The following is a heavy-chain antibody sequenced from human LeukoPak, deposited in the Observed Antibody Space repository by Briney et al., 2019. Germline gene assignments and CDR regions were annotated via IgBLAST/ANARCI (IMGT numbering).Heavy chain of an antibody. V-gene: IGHV3-74*01. CDR2: IKTNGSST. CDR1: GFTFSNYW. J-gene: IGHJ4*02. Sequence: GGSLRLSCAASGFTFSNYWMHWVRQVPGKGLMWVSRIKTNGSSTSYADSVKGRFTISRDNSKNTLYLQMDSLRPEDTAVYYCAKQYGGYFEYWGQGTLVSVSS. CDR3: AKQYGGYFEY. D-gene: IGHD6-13*01.